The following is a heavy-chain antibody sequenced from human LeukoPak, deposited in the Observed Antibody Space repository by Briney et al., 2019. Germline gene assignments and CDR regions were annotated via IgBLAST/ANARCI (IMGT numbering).Heavy chain of an antibody. J-gene: IGHJ4*02. Sequence: PGGSLRLSCAVSGFTFSDYYMSWMRQAPGKGLEWVSYIRSSDSSAYYADSVGGRFTISRDNAKNSLYLQMNSLRVEDTAVYYCARDSIAVAGTEFDYWGQGTLVTVSS. D-gene: IGHD6-19*01. CDR3: ARDSIAVAGTEFDY. CDR1: GFTFSDYY. V-gene: IGHV3-11*01. CDR2: IRSSDSSA.